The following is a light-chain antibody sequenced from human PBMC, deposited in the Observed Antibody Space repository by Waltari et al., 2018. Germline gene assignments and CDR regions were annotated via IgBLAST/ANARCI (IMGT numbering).Light chain of an antibody. Sequence: EVVLTQSPATLSLSPGERATLSCRASQRGSIYLVCYRQKPGQPPRLLINEATKRATGIPARFSGSGYGTDFTLTISSLEPEDFAVYYCQQRSKWPWTFGQGTKVEF. CDR1: QRGSIY. V-gene: IGKV3-11*01. J-gene: IGKJ1*01. CDR2: EAT. CDR3: QQRSKWPWT.